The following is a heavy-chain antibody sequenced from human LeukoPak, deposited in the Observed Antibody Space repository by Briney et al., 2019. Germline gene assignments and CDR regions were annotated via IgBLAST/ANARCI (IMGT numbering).Heavy chain of an antibody. D-gene: IGHD1-26*01. CDR1: GGSISSYY. CDR2: IYYSGST. CDR3: ARHDGGSYLVGWFDP. V-gene: IGHV4-59*08. Sequence: SETLSLTCTVSGGSISSYYWSWIRQPPGKGLEWIGYIYYSGSTNYNPSLKSRVTISVDTSKNQFSLKLSSVTAADTAVYYCARHDGGSYLVGWFDPWGQGTLVTVSS. J-gene: IGHJ5*02.